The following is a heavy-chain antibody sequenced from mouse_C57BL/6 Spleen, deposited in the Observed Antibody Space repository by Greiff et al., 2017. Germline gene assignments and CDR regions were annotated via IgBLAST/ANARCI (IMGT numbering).Heavy chain of an antibody. CDR3: AREELRRGGWDFDV. Sequence: VHVKQSGPELVKPGASVKISCKASGYSFTDYNMNWVKQSNGQSLEWIGVINPNYGTTSYNQKFQGKATLTVDQSSSTAYMQLNSLTSEDSAVYYCAREELRRGGWDFDVWGTGTTVTVSS. J-gene: IGHJ1*03. CDR1: GYSFTDYN. D-gene: IGHD2-4*01. V-gene: IGHV1-39*01. CDR2: INPNYGTT.